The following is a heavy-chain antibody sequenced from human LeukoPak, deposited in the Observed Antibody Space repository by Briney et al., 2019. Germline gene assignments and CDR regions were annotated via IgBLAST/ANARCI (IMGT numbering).Heavy chain of an antibody. V-gene: IGHV3-7*01. CDR3: ARVGYSYGYRAFDI. Sequence: GGSLRLSCAASGFTFDKAWMTWVRQAPGKGLEWVANMKQDGSEKYYVDSVKGRFTISRDNAKNSLYLQMNSLRAEDTAVYYGARVGYSYGYRAFDIWVQGTMVTVSS. J-gene: IGHJ3*02. CDR2: MKQDGSEK. CDR1: GFTFDKAW. D-gene: IGHD5-18*01.